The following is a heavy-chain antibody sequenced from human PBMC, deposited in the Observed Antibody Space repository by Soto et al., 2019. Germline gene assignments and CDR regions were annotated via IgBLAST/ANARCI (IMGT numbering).Heavy chain of an antibody. CDR3: TTEAMVRGVIITITRDY. Sequence: EVQLVESGGGLVKPGGSLRLSCAASGFTFSNAWMSWVRQAPGKGLEWVGRIKSKTDGGTTDYAAPVKGRFTISRDDSKTTLYLQMTSLKTEDTAVYYCTTEAMVRGVIITITRDYWGQGTLVTVSS. V-gene: IGHV3-15*01. J-gene: IGHJ4*02. CDR1: GFTFSNAW. CDR2: IKSKTDGGTT. D-gene: IGHD3-10*01.